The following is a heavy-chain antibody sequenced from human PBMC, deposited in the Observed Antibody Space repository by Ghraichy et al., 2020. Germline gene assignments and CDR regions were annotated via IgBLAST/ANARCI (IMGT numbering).Heavy chain of an antibody. J-gene: IGHJ3*02. CDR1: GFTFSSYA. CDR2: ISGSGGST. Sequence: LSLTCAASGFTFSSYAMSWVRQAPGKGLEWVSAISGSGGSTYYADSVKGRFTISRDNSKNTLYLQMNSLRAEDTAVYYCAKASQKYSLSDAFDIWGQGTMVTVSS. V-gene: IGHV3-23*01. D-gene: IGHD5-18*01. CDR3: AKASQKYSLSDAFDI.